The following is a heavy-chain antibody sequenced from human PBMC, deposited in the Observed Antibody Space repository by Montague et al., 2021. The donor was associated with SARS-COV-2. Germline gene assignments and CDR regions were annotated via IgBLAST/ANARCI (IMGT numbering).Heavy chain of an antibody. CDR2: VYYSGNT. CDR1: GGPISGSSAY. CDR3: ARREYSYGWGD. J-gene: IGHJ4*02. V-gene: IGHV4-39*01. D-gene: IGHD5-18*01. Sequence: SETLSLTCTVTGGPISGSSAYWGWIRQSPGKGLEWIASVYYSGNTYYXPSLKSRLTISVDTSKNQFSLKLNSVAAADTALYYCARREYSYGWGDWGQGTLVTVSS.